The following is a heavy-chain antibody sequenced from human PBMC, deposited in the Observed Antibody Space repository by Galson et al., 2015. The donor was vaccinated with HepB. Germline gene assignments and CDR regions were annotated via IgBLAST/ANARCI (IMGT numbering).Heavy chain of an antibody. CDR2: IRYDGSNK. V-gene: IGHV3-30*02. J-gene: IGHJ4*02. CDR1: GFTFSSYA. CDR3: ANHLYGGVGIDY. D-gene: IGHD4-23*01. Sequence: SLRLSCAASGFTFSSYAMHWVRQAPGKGLEWVAFIRYDGSNKYYADSVKGRFTISRDNSKNTLYLQMNSLRAEDTAVYYCANHLYGGVGIDYWGQETLVTVSS.